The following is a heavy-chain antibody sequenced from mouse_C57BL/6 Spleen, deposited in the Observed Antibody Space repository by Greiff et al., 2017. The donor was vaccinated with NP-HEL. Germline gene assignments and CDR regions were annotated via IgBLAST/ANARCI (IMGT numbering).Heavy chain of an antibody. D-gene: IGHD1-1*02. Sequence: QVQLQQPGAELVRPGSSVKLSCKASGYTFTSYWMDWVKQRPGQGLEWIGNIYPSDSETHYNQKFKDKATLTVDKSSSTAYMQRSSLTSEDSAVYYCASTYGNYAMDYWGQGTSVTVSS. J-gene: IGHJ4*01. CDR3: ASTYGNYAMDY. V-gene: IGHV1-61*01. CDR1: GYTFTSYW. CDR2: IYPSDSET.